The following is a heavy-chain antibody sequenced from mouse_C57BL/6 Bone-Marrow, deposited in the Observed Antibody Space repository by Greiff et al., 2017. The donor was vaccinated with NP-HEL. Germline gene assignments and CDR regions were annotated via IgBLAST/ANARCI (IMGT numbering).Heavy chain of an antibody. D-gene: IGHD3-2*02. Sequence: VKLMESGAELVRPGASVTLSCKASGYTFTDYEMHWVKQTPVHGLEWIGAIDPETGGTAYNQKFKGKAILTADKSSSTAYMELRSLTSEDSAVYYCTKGLRLRGGYWGQGTTLTVSS. CDR1: GYTFTDYE. V-gene: IGHV1-15*01. J-gene: IGHJ2*01. CDR3: TKGLRLRGGY. CDR2: IDPETGGT.